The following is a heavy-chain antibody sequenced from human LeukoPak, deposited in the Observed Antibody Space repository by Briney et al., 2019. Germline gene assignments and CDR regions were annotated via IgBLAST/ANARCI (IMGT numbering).Heavy chain of an antibody. CDR2: ISPNNGNT. CDR3: ARGKITFGGVIVIFFDY. CDR1: GYTFGTSS. Sequence: ASVKVSCKAFGYTFGTSSISWVRQAPGQRLEWMGWISPNNGNTHYAQGFQGRVTMTTDTSRSTAYMELRSLRSDDTAVYYCARGKITFGGVIVIFFDYWGQGTLVTVSS. J-gene: IGHJ4*02. V-gene: IGHV1-18*01. D-gene: IGHD3-16*02.